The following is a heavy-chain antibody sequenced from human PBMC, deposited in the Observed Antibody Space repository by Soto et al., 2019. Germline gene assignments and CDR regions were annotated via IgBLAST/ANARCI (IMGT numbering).Heavy chain of an antibody. CDR3: XSLQLGREKTFDL. CDR2: ISDASRAI. V-gene: IGHV3-48*02. J-gene: IGHJ4*02. Sequence: EMQLVESGGDLVQRGGSVRLSCAASGFTFRSYSMNWVRQAPGKGLEWISYISDASRAIYYTDSVKGRFTISRDDAKNSLYLQMDGLRDEDTXXXYXXSLQLGREKTFDLWGQGTRVTVSA. CDR1: GFTFRSYS. D-gene: IGHD1-1*01.